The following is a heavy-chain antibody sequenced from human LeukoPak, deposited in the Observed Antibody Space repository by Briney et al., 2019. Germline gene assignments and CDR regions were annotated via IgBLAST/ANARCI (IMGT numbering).Heavy chain of an antibody. J-gene: IGHJ3*02. Sequence: GRSLRLSCAASGFTFSSYGMHWVRQAPGKGLEWVAVIWYDGSNKYYADSVKGRFTISRDNSKNTLYLQMNSLRAEDTAVYYCASYSGSDDAFDIWGQGTMVTVSS. D-gene: IGHD1-26*01. V-gene: IGHV3-33*01. CDR1: GFTFSSYG. CDR3: ASYSGSDDAFDI. CDR2: IWYDGSNK.